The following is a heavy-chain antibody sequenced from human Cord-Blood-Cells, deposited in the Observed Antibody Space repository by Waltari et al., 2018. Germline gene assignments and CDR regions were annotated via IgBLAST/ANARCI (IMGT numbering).Heavy chain of an antibody. J-gene: IGHJ6*02. CDR1: GGTCSSYA. CDR3: ARDRGYSGYDYYYGMDV. CDR2: IIPIFGTA. V-gene: IGHV1-69*06. Sequence: QAQLVQSGAEGKTPGSSVKVSCKASGGTCSSYAISWVRQAHGQGLEWMGGIIPIFGTANYAQKFQGRVTITADKSTSTAYMELSSLRSEDTAVYYCARDRGYSGYDYYYGMDVWGQGTTVTVSS. D-gene: IGHD5-12*01.